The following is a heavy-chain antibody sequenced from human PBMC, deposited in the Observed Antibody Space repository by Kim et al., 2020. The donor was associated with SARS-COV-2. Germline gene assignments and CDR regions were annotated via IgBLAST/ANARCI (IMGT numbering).Heavy chain of an antibody. CDR2: IYYNGNT. D-gene: IGHD2-8*02. CDR1: GGSISSDQYY. J-gene: IGHJ4*02. CDR3: ATGHPYFNS. V-gene: IGHV4-31*03. Sequence: SETLSLTCTVSGGSISSDQYYWTWIRQHPEKGLGWIGNIYYNGNTYRNPSLMSRVTMSVDTSKNHFSLSLSSVTAADTAVYYCATGHPYFNSWGQGILVT.